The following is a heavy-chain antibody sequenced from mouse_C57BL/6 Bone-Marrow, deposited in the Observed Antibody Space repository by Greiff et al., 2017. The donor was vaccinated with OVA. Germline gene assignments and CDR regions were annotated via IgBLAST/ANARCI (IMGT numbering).Heavy chain of an antibody. Sequence: QVHVKQPGAELVKPGASVKLSCKASGYTFTSSWMHWVKQRPGQGLEWIGMIHPNSGSTNYNEKFKSKSTLTVDKSSSTAYMQLSSLTSEDSAVYYCVYSNPWFAYWGQGTLVTVSA. CDR2: IHPNSGST. J-gene: IGHJ3*01. CDR3: VYSNPWFAY. V-gene: IGHV1-64*01. CDR1: GYTFTSSW. D-gene: IGHD2-5*01.